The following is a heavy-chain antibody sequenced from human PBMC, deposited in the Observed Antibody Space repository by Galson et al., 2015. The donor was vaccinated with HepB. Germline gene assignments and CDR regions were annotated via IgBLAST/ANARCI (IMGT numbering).Heavy chain of an antibody. D-gene: IGHD3-22*01. CDR3: TREGYYDSSGYYFRDAFDI. CDR1: GFTFSSYG. Sequence: SLRLSCAASGFTFSSYGMHWVRQAPGKGLEWVAVIWYDGSNKYYADSVKGRFTISRDNSKNTLYLQMNSLRAEDTAVYYCTREGYYDSSGYYFRDAFDIWGQGTMVTVSS. V-gene: IGHV3-33*01. J-gene: IGHJ3*02. CDR2: IWYDGSNK.